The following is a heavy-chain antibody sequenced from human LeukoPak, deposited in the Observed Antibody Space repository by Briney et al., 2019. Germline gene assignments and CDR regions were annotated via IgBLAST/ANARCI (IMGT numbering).Heavy chain of an antibody. Sequence: GGPLRLSCATSGFTFSSYSMNWVRQAPGKGLEWVSSISSSSSYIYYADSVKGRFTISRDNAKNSLYLQMNSLRAEDTAVYYCARDRSIAAADPFDPWGQGTLVTVSS. V-gene: IGHV3-21*01. J-gene: IGHJ5*02. CDR2: ISSSSSYI. CDR1: GFTFSSYS. CDR3: ARDRSIAAADPFDP. D-gene: IGHD6-13*01.